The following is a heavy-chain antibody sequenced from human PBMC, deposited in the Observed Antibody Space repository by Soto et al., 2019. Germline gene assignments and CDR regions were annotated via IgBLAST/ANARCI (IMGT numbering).Heavy chain of an antibody. J-gene: IGHJ6*02. D-gene: IGHD1-26*01. V-gene: IGHV1-69*01. CDR1: GGTFSSYP. Sequence: QVQLVQSGAEVKKPGSSVKVSCGASGGTFSSYPINWVRQAPGQGLEWMGGIIPFFGTSNYAQKFQGRVTITADDSTSTAYMELRSLRSEDTAVYYCARVGHITNYGMAVWGQGTMVTVSS. CDR2: IIPFFGTS. CDR3: ARVGHITNYGMAV.